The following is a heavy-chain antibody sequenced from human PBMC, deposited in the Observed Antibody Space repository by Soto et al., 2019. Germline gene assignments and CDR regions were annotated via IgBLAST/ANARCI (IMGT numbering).Heavy chain of an antibody. CDR2: ISGSGDST. CDR1: GFTFSSYA. D-gene: IGHD3-22*01. CDR3: ARGLYYYDSSGYYSP. Sequence: GGSLRLSCAASGFTFSSYAMSWVRQAPGKGLEWVSAISGSGDSTYYADSVKGRFTISRDNSKNTLYLQMNSLRAEDTAVYYCARGLYYYDSSGYYSPWGQGTLVTVSS. J-gene: IGHJ5*02. V-gene: IGHV3-23*01.